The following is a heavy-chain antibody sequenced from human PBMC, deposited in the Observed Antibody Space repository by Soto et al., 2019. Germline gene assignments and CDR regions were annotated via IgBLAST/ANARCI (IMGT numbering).Heavy chain of an antibody. Sequence: NPXATLSLSFAVSGYSVSSGYDWGWIRQPPGKGLEWIGSMYHSGSTYYNPSLKSRVTISVDTSKNQFSLKLSSVTAADTAVYYCARRFDWLLYEYYFDSSGQGTLVTVS. CDR2: MYHSGST. CDR1: GYSVSSGYD. D-gene: IGHD3-9*01. V-gene: IGHV4-38-2*01. J-gene: IGHJ4*02. CDR3: ARRFDWLLYEYYFDS.